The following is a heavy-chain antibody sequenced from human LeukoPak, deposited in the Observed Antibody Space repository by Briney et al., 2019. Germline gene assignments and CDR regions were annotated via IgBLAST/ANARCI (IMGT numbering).Heavy chain of an antibody. J-gene: IGHJ4*02. V-gene: IGHV4-39*01. Sequence: PSETLSLTCSVFGGSITTSIYYWAWVRQPPGKGLEWIGSIYYNGNTYYTPSLKSRVTISQDTSKNQFSLKLSSVTAADTAVYYCAGFGESEWVDYWGQGTLVTVSS. D-gene: IGHD3-10*01. CDR3: AGFGESEWVDY. CDR1: GGSITTSIYY. CDR2: IYYNGNT.